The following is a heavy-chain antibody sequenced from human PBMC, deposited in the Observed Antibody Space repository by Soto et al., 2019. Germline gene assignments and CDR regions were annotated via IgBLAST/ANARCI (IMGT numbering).Heavy chain of an antibody. J-gene: IGHJ6*02. CDR1: GDSISSGGYY. CDR3: AREKGFDKQYGMDV. D-gene: IGHD3-9*01. CDR2: INYRGTT. V-gene: IGHV4-31*11. Sequence: QVQLQESGPGLVKPSQTLSLTCAVSGDSISSGGYYWGWVRQHPVKGLEWIGYINYRGTTYYNPSLKSRLTISVDTSKNQFSLKLSSVTAADTAVYYCAREKGFDKQYGMDVWGQGTTVTVSS.